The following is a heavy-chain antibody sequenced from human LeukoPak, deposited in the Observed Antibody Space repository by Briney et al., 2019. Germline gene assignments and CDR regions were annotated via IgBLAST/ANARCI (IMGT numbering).Heavy chain of an antibody. CDR1: GFTFNSYT. V-gene: IGHV3-30-3*01. Sequence: QPGRSLRLSCAASGFTFNSYTMHWVRQAPGKGLDWVALISYSGTDKYYADSVKGRFTISRDNSENILFLQMNSLRPEDTAVYYCAREFTAFDYWGQGTLVTVSS. D-gene: IGHD3-16*01. CDR2: ISYSGTDK. CDR3: AREFTAFDY. J-gene: IGHJ4*02.